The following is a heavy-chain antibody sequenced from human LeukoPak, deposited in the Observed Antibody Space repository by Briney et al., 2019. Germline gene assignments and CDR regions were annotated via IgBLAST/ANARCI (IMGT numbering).Heavy chain of an antibody. CDR2: IYSGGST. CDR3: ANHLACGSTSCPPFDY. Sequence: GGSLRLSCAASGFTVSSNYMSWVRQAPGKGLEWVSVIYSGGSTYYADSVKGRFTISRDNAKNPLYLQMNSLRAEDTAVYYCANHLACGSTSCPPFDYWGQGTLVTVSS. J-gene: IGHJ4*02. CDR1: GFTVSSNY. V-gene: IGHV3-53*01. D-gene: IGHD2-2*01.